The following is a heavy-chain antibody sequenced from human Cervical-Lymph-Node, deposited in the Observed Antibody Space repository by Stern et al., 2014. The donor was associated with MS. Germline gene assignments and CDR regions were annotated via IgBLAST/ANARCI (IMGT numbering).Heavy chain of an antibody. V-gene: IGHV4-59*01. CDR3: AREALAAAGLDY. J-gene: IGHJ4*02. D-gene: IGHD6-13*01. CDR2: IYYSGST. Sequence: QVQLQESGPGLVKPSETLSLTCTVSGGSISSYYWSWIRQPPGKGLEWIGYIYYSGSTNYNPSLKSRVTISVDTSKHQFSLKPGTVTAADTAVYYCAREALAAAGLDYGGQGTLVTVSP. CDR1: GGSISSYY.